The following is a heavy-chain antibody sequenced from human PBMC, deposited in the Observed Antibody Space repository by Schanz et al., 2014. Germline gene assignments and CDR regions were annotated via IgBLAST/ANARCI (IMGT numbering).Heavy chain of an antibody. CDR2: VFPNGIP. Sequence: QVQLQESGPGLVKPSQTLSLTCTVSGGSIRSGTYYWSWIRQPAGKALEWVGRVFPNGIPNYNPSLKSRVTMSVDTPKNQFSLKLRSVTAADTAVYYCARDRGHGDLPGDIWGQGTMVTVSS. D-gene: IGHD4-17*01. V-gene: IGHV4-61*02. CDR3: ARDRGHGDLPGDI. CDR1: GGSIRSGTYY. J-gene: IGHJ3*02.